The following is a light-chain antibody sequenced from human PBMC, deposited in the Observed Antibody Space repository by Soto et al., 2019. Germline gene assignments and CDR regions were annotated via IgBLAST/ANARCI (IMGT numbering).Light chain of an antibody. V-gene: IGLV1-51*01. J-gene: IGLJ2*01. CDR2: DNN. CDR3: GAWDDSLSAV. Sequence: QPPSVSSAPGQKVTNSCSWGNSNIGNNYVSWYQQLPGTAPKLLIYDNNKRPSGIPDRFSGSKSGTSATLGITGLQTGDEADYYCGAWDDSLSAVFGGGTKVTVL. CDR1: NSNIGNNY.